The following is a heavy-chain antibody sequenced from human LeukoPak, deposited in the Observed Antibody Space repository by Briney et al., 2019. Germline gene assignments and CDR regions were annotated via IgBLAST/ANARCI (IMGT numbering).Heavy chain of an antibody. Sequence: GGSLRLSCAASGFTFGSYAMSWVRQAPGKGLEWVSAISAGSSTYYADSVKGRFTISRDNSKNTLYLQMNSLRAEVTAVYYCAKGGSTSPNGINDYWGQGTLVTVSS. V-gene: IGHV3-23*01. CDR2: ISAGSST. CDR1: GFTFGSYA. CDR3: AKGGSTSPNGINDY. D-gene: IGHD2-2*01. J-gene: IGHJ4*02.